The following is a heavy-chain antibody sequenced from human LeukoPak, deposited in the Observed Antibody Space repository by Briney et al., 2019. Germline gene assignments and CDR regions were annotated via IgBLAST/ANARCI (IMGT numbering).Heavy chain of an antibody. CDR3: LVDTAMVTGEGFDY. J-gene: IGHJ4*02. D-gene: IGHD5-18*01. CDR2: IIPIFGTA. CDR1: GGTFSSYA. V-gene: IGHV1-69*05. Sequence: GASVKVSCKASGGTFSSYAISWVRQAPGQGLEWMGRIIPIFGTANYAQKFQGRVTITTDESTSTAYMELGSLRSEDTAVYYCLVDTAMVTGEGFDYWGQGTLVTVSS.